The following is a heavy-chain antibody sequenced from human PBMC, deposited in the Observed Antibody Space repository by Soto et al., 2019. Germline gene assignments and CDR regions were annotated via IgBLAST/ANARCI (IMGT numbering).Heavy chain of an antibody. CDR3: ARDRGSGSYYLGPYCFDY. D-gene: IGHD1-26*01. CDR1: RDTFTSYY. J-gene: IGHJ4*02. Sequence: ASVKVSCKAPRDTFTSYYINWVRQAPGQGLEWMGIINPNGGSTIYAQQFRGRVTMTTNRFTSTAYMDLKSLTSDDTAVYYCARDRGSGSYYLGPYCFDYWGQGTLVTVSS. V-gene: IGHV1-46*01. CDR2: INPNGGST.